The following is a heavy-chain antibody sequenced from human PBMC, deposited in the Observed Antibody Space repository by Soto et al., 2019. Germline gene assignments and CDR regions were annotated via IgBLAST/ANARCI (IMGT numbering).Heavy chain of an antibody. D-gene: IGHD6-25*01. CDR1: VYIFTNYY. J-gene: IGHJ4*02. CDR3: ARDLTAAAY. Sequence: QVQLLQSGAEVKKPGASVKVSCNASVYIFTNYYIHWVRQAPGQGLEWMAIINPLPTSGSTNYAQKFQGRVTVTRDTSTSTVYMELSSLTSADTAIYYCARDLTAAAYWGQGTLVTVSS. V-gene: IGHV1-46*01. CDR2: INPLPTSGST.